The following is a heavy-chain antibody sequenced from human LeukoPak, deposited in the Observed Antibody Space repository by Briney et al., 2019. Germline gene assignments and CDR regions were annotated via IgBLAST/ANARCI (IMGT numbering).Heavy chain of an antibody. J-gene: IGHJ6*02. V-gene: IGHV1-18*01. Sequence: ASVKVSCKASGFRFTSYGFTWVRQAPGQGLEWMGWISGYNGNTNYAQNLQGGVTMTTDTSTTTDYMELRSLRPDDTAIYFCARGGASGPDGLDVWGQGTTVIVSS. D-gene: IGHD6-25*01. CDR3: ARGGASGPDGLDV. CDR2: ISGYNGNT. CDR1: GFRFTSYG.